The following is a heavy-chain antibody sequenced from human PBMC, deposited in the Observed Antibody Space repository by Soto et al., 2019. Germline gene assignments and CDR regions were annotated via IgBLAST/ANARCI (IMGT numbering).Heavy chain of an antibody. D-gene: IGHD3-16*01. J-gene: IGHJ4*02. Sequence: QVQLVESGGGVVQPGTSLRLSCVGSGFTFRRYVIHCVRQAPGKGLEWGALTSYDGSNKYYDDSVKGRFTISRDNSRNTVDLQMDSLRLEDTALYYCARWGTTGGLDVWGQGTLVSVSS. CDR3: ARWGTTGGLDV. CDR1: GFTFRRYV. V-gene: IGHV3-30*19. CDR2: TSYDGSNK.